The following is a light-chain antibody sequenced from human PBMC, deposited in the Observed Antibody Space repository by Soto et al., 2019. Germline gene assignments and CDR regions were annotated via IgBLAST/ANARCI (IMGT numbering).Light chain of an antibody. V-gene: IGLV1-51*01. CDR2: DNN. CDR1: SSNIGNNY. J-gene: IGLJ2*01. Sequence: QSVLTQPPSVSAAPGQKVTISCSGSSSNIGNNYVSWYQQLPGTAPKLLIYDNNKRPSGIPDRFSGSKSGTSATLGITGLQTGHEADYYCGTWDSGLSAVVFGGGAKLTVL. CDR3: GTWDSGLSAVV.